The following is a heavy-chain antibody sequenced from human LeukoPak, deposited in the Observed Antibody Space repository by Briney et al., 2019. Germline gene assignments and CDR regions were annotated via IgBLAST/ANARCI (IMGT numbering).Heavy chain of an antibody. CDR2: INPNNGAT. CDR3: ARALGMNPQADYFDY. D-gene: IGHD7-27*01. J-gene: IGHJ4*02. Sequence: ASVKVSCKASGYTFTGYYMHWVRQAPGQGLEWMGWINPNNGATYSAQRFQGRVTMTRDTSVSTAYMELGRLRSDDTAVYYCARALGMNPQADYFDYWGQGTLVTVSS. CDR1: GYTFTGYY. V-gene: IGHV1-2*02.